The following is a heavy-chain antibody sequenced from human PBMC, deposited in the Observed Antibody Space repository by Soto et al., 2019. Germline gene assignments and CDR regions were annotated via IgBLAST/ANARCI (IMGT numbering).Heavy chain of an antibody. CDR3: ARDEGILCSGNSCYYGFDP. Sequence: QAQLVQSGAEEKKPGASVKVSCKASGYIFTTYAMHWVRQAPGQRLEWMGWINVGNGNTKYSQKLQGRVTITRDTSTSTVYMDLTSLRSEDTAVYYCARDEGILCSGNSCYYGFDPWGQGTLFTVSS. CDR1: GYIFTTYA. J-gene: IGHJ5*02. CDR2: INVGNGNT. D-gene: IGHD5-12*01. V-gene: IGHV1-3*05.